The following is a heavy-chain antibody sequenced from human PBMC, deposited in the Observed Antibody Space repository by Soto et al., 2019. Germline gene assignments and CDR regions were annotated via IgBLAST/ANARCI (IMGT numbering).Heavy chain of an antibody. CDR2: MNPNSGNT. J-gene: IGHJ5*02. D-gene: IGHD3-16*01. CDR3: ARMASFGTLNWFDP. Sequence: APVKVSRKTAGYTFSGYDIDWVLQANGQGLEWMGWMNPNSGNTGYAQKFQGRVTMTRDASTSTAHLELSSLTSEDTAVYYCARMASFGTLNWFDPWGQATLVTVSS. CDR1: GYTFSGYD. V-gene: IGHV1-8*01.